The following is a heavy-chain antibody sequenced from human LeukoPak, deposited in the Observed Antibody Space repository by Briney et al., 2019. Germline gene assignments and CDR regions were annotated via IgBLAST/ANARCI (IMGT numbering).Heavy chain of an antibody. V-gene: IGHV4-39*01. J-gene: IGHJ4*02. D-gene: IGHD2-21*02. Sequence: YPSETLSLTCTVSGGSISSSSYYWGWIRQPPGKGLEWIGSIYYSGSTYYNPSLKSRVTISVDTSKNQFSLKLSSVTAADTAVYYCARLAPQYCGGDRCPLDYWGQGTLVTVSS. CDR1: GGSISSSSYY. CDR3: ARLAPQYCGGDRCPLDY. CDR2: IYYSGST.